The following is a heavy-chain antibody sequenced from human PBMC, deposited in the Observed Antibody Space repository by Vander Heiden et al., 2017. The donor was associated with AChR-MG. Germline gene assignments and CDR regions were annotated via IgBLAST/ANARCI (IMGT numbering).Heavy chain of an antibody. Sequence: EVRVLESGGRLLHPGESLTPSCAGSGLIFRNYAIGWVRQAPGTGLQTLARIASRGANRHNNDPEGGRFTICRDNYRDTLNLQLDRLAVADTAAYDCVVHQVTQTRGRDDSLLFDLWGQGTRVTVSS. CDR3: VVHQVTQTRGRDDSLLFDL. V-gene: IGHV3-23*05. D-gene: IGHD2-21*02. CDR2: IASRGANR. CDR1: GLIFRNYA. J-gene: IGHJ3*01.